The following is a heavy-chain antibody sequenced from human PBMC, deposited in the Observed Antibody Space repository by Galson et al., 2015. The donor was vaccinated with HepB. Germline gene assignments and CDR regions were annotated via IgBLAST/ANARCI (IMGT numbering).Heavy chain of an antibody. CDR1: RFALSNYG. D-gene: IGHD3-16*01. J-gene: IGHJ6*01. Sequence: SLRLSCAASRFALSNYGMTWVRQAPGKGLEWVSGVSVNGGSTYYADSVKGRFTISRDNSRNTLYLQMNSLRAEETAVYYGARDSWRSYNYYYDYVMDVWGQGTTVTVSS. CDR2: VSVNGGST. V-gene: IGHV3-23*01. CDR3: ARDSWRSYNYYYDYVMDV.